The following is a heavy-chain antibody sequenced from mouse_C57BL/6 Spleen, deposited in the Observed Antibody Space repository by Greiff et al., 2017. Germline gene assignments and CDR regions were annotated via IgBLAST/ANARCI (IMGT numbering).Heavy chain of an antibody. J-gene: IGHJ2*01. CDR3: AKTVFFDY. D-gene: IGHD4-1*01. Sequence: EVQLQQSGPELVKPGASVKISCKASGYTFTDYYMNWVKQSHGKSLEWIGDIIPNNGGTSYNQKFKGKATLTVDKSSSTAYMELRSLTSEDSAVYYCAKTVFFDYWGQGTTLTVSS. CDR1: GYTFTDYY. CDR2: IIPNNGGT. V-gene: IGHV1-26*01.